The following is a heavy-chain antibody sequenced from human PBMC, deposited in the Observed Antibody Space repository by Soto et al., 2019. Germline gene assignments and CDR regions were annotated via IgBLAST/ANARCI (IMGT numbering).Heavy chain of an antibody. CDR1: GGTFSSYT. D-gene: IGHD2-15*01. CDR2: IIPILGIA. V-gene: IGHV1-69*02. CDR3: ASAYGYCSGGSCYLAASYYYYYYGMDV. Sequence: EASVKVSCKASGGTFSSYTISWVRQAPGQGLEWMGRIIPILGIANYAQKFQGRVTITADKSTSTAYMELNSLRAEDTAVYYCASAYGYCSGGSCYLAASYYYYYYGMDVWGQGTTVTVS. J-gene: IGHJ6*02.